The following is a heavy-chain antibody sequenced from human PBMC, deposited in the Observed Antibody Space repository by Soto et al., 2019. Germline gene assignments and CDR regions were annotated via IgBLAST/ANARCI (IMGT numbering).Heavy chain of an antibody. CDR2: ISSSSSTK. V-gene: IGHV3-48*01. Sequence: GGSLRLSCAASGFTFSTYSMNWVRQAPGKGLEWVSHISSSSSTKYYADSVKGRFTISRDNAKNSLYLQMNILRAEDTAVYYCARGFATFDYWGQGTLVTVSS. CDR1: GFTFSTYS. J-gene: IGHJ4*02. CDR3: ARGFATFDY.